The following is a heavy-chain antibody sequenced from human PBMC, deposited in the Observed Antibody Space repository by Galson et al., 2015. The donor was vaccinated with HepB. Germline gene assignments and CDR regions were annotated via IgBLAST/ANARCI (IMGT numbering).Heavy chain of an antibody. D-gene: IGHD2-15*01. CDR1: GGTFSSYA. Sequence: SVKVSCKASGGTFSSYAISWVRQAPGQGLEWMGGIIPIFGTANYAQKFQGRVTITADESTSTAYMELSSLRSEDTAVYYCARGVVAATGWFDPWGQGTQVTVSS. J-gene: IGHJ5*02. CDR3: ARGVVAATGWFDP. CDR2: IIPIFGTA. V-gene: IGHV1-69*13.